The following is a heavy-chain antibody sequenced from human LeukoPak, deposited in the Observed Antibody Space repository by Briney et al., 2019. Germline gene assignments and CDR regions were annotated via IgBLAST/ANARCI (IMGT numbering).Heavy chain of an antibody. J-gene: IGHJ1*01. CDR3: ATSSEFGDNAELEV. V-gene: IGHV1-46*04. CDR1: GNSFTTYY. Sequence: GASVKLSCKASGNSFTTYYIHWVRQAPGQGLEWMGIINPNGGGSTYAQKLQGRVRMTRDMSTTTFYMEMTTLISEDTAVYYRATSSEFGDNAELEVWGQGTLVTVSS. D-gene: IGHD4-17*01. CDR2: INPNGGGS.